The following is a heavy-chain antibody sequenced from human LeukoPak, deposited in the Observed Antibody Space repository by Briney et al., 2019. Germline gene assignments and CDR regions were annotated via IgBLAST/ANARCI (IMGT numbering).Heavy chain of an antibody. CDR2: IHTSGST. J-gene: IGHJ4*02. V-gene: IGHV4-4*07. D-gene: IGHD6-19*01. CDR1: GGSIGNYH. Sequence: SETLSLTCTVSGGSIGNYHWSWIRQPAGKGLEWIGQIHTSGSTNYNPPLKSRVSMSIDTTEDQVSLTIRSVTAADTAFYYCARRDISSGWSFDYWGQGTLVTVSS. CDR3: ARRDISSGWSFDY.